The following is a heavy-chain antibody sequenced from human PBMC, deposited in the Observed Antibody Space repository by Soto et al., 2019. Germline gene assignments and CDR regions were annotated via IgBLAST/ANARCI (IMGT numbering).Heavy chain of an antibody. V-gene: IGHV1-46*01. CDR1: GYTFTSYY. CDR3: AYVPAAMRIWFDP. Sequence: ASVKVSCKASGYTFTSYYMHWVRQAPGQGLEWMGIINPSGGSTSYAQKFQGRVTMNRDTSTSTVYMELSSLRSEDTAVYYCAYVPAAMRIWFDPWGQGTLVTVSS. D-gene: IGHD2-2*01. J-gene: IGHJ5*02. CDR2: INPSGGST.